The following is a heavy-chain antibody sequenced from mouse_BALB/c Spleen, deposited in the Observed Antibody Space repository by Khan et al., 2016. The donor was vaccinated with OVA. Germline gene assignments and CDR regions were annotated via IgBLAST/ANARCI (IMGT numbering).Heavy chain of an antibody. CDR1: GFTFSTYA. CDR2: ISSDGDYT. V-gene: IGHV5-9-3*01. D-gene: IGHD2-13*01. CDR3: ARSPYGDFDY. J-gene: IGHJ3*01. Sequence: EVELVESGGGLVKPGGSLNLSCAASGFTFSTYAMPWVRQTPEKRLEWVATISSDGDYTYFPDNVTGRFTISRDNAKNTLCLQMTSLRSEDTAMYYCARSPYGDFDYWGQGTLVTVAA.